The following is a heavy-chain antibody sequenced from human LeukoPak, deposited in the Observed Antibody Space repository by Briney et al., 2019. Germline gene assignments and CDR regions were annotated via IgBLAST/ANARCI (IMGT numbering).Heavy chain of an antibody. V-gene: IGHV4-39*01. J-gene: IGHJ4*02. CDR2: IYYTGNT. Sequence: SETLSLTCTVSGGSISTSSYYWGWIRQPPGKGLEWIGSIYYTGNTYYNASLKSRVTISIDTSKNQISLRLTSVTATDTAIYYCARQTGSGLFILPGGQGTLVTVSS. D-gene: IGHD3/OR15-3a*01. CDR3: ARQTGSGLFILP. CDR1: GGSISTSSYY.